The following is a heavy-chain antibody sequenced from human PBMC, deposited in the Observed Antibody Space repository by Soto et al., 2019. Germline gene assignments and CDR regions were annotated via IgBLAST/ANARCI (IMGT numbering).Heavy chain of an antibody. CDR3: EKASGSGGSCFDY. Sequence: ASVKVSCKASGYTFTGYYMHWVRQAPGQGLEWMGWINPNSGGTNYAQSFQGRVTMTRDTSISTAYMELSRLRSDDTAVYYCEKASGSGGSCFDYWAQGTLVTVSS. J-gene: IGHJ4*02. D-gene: IGHD2-15*01. V-gene: IGHV1-2*02. CDR1: GYTFTGYY. CDR2: INPNSGGT.